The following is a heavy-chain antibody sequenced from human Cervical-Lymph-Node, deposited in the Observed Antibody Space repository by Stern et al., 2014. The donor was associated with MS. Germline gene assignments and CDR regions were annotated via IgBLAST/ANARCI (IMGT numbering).Heavy chain of an antibody. J-gene: IGHJ3*01. D-gene: IGHD2/OR15-2a*01. CDR2: IYWDDDK. CDR1: GFSLSTSGMG. V-gene: IGHV2-5*02. CDR3: AQQRLSFFDV. Sequence: VKLEESGPTLVKPTQTLTLTCTFSGFSLSTSGMGVGWVRQPPGKALEWLALIYWDDDKCFSSFMQSRLTITKDPSQQHGVPSMSNMDPVDTATYYCAQQRLSFFDVWGRGAMVTVSS.